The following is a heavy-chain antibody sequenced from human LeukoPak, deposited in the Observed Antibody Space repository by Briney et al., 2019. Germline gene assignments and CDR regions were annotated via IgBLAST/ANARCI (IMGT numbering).Heavy chain of an antibody. Sequence: PSETLSLTCTVSGGSISSTSSYYWGWIRQPPGKGLEWIGCIYSSGNTYYKPSLKSRVTISVDKSKNQFSLKLSSVTAADTAVYYCARGRGTRVGYCSGGSCYGWSFPEPTFDYWGQGTLVTVSS. CDR1: GGSISSTSSYY. J-gene: IGHJ4*02. V-gene: IGHV4-39*01. D-gene: IGHD2-15*01. CDR3: ARGRGTRVGYCSGGSCYGWSFPEPTFDY. CDR2: IYSSGNT.